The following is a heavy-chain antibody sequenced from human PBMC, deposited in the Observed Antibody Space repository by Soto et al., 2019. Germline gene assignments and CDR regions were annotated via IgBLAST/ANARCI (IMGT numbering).Heavy chain of an antibody. Sequence: QVQLVQSGAEVKKPGASVKVSCKASGYTFTGYYMHWVRQAPGQRREWLGWINPNSGGTNYAQKFQGRVTMTRDTAISTSYMELSRLRSDDTAVYYCARYRYCSGGRCYGEGLGDYWGQGTLVTVSS. J-gene: IGHJ4*02. CDR1: GYTFTGYY. D-gene: IGHD2-15*01. CDR3: ARYRYCSGGRCYGEGLGDY. CDR2: INPNSGGT. V-gene: IGHV1-2*02.